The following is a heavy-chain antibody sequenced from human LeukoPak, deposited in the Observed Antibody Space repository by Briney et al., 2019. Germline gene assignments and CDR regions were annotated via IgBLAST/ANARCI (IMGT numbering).Heavy chain of an antibody. CDR1: GFTVSSNY. V-gene: IGHV3-66*04. D-gene: IGHD3-22*01. CDR3: AGPSGDYYDSSGYYRY. CDR2: IYSGGST. Sequence: SGGSLRLSCAASGFTVSSNYMSWVRQAPGKGLEWVSVIYSGGSTYYADSVKGRFTISRDNSKNTLYLQMNSLRAEDTAVYYCAGPSGDYYDSSGYYRYWGQGTLVTVSS. J-gene: IGHJ4*02.